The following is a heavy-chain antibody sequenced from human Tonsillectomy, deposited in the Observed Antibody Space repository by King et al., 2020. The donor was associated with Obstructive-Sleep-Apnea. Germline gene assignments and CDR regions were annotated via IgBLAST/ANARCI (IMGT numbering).Heavy chain of an antibody. J-gene: IGHJ4*02. V-gene: IGHV4-59*08. Sequence: VQLQESGPGLVEPSETLSLTCTVSGGSISTYYWSWIRQPPGKGLAWIGYIYYSGRTTYNPALKSRVTISVDTSKNQFSPKLSSVTAADAAVYYCARLTGYYYPFDYWGQGTLVTVSS. CDR1: GGSISTYY. CDR2: IYYSGRT. D-gene: IGHD3-22*01. CDR3: ARLTGYYYPFDY.